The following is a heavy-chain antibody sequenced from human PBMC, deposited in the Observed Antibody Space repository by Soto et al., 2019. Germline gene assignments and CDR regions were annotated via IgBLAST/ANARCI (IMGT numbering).Heavy chain of an antibody. CDR2: IYYSGST. CDR3: ARDGLQPYYYDSSGYYLKGFDP. J-gene: IGHJ5*02. Sequence: SETLSLTCTVSGGSISSSSYYWGWIRQPPGKGLEWIGYIYYSGSTNYNPSLKSRVTISVDTSKNQFSLKLSSVTAADTAVYYCARDGLQPYYYDSSGYYLKGFDPWGQGTLVTVSS. V-gene: IGHV4-61*01. D-gene: IGHD3-22*01. CDR1: GGSISSSSYY.